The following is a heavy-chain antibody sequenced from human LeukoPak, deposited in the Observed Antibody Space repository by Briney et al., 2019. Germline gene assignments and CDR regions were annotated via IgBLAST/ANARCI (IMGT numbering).Heavy chain of an antibody. Sequence: GGSLRLSCAASGFTFSNYAMHWVRQAPGKGPEYVSAINSNGGGTYYVDSVKGRFTISRDNSENMLYLQMGSLRAEDMAVYYCVRVGSSGSFDYWGQGALVTVSS. CDR3: VRVGSSGSFDY. V-gene: IGHV3-64*02. CDR2: INSNGGGT. CDR1: GFTFSNYA. J-gene: IGHJ4*02. D-gene: IGHD3-10*01.